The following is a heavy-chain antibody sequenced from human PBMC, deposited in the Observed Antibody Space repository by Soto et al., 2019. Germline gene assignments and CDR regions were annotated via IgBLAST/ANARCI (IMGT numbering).Heavy chain of an antibody. CDR3: AREAV. CDR1: GFTFSGYW. Sequence: EVQLVESGGGVVQPGGSLRLSCAASGFTFSGYWMSWVRQAPGKGLEWVANIKQDGSEQFYVDSVKGRFTISRDNAKNSLYLQVNSLRAEDTAVYYCAREAVWGEWTTVPVSS. CDR2: IKQDGSEQ. J-gene: IGHJ6*04. V-gene: IGHV3-7*01.